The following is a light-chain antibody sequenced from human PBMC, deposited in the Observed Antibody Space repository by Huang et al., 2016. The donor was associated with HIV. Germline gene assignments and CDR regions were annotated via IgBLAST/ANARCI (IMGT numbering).Light chain of an antibody. CDR2: GAS. CDR3: QQYNNWPPYT. J-gene: IGKJ2*01. Sequence: EIVMTQSPATQSVSPGERVTLSCRASQGVSSNLAWYQQKPGQAPRLLIYGASTRATGIPARFSGSGSGTEFTLTISSLQSEDFAVYYCQQYNNWPPYTFGQGTKLEIK. V-gene: IGKV3-15*01. CDR1: QGVSSN.